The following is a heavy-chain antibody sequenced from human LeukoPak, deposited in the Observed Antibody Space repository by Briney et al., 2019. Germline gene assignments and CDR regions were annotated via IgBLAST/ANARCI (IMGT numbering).Heavy chain of an antibody. CDR2: INPNSGGT. V-gene: IGHV1-2*02. CDR1: GYTFTGYY. Sequence: ASVKISCKASGYTFTGYYMHWVRQAPGQGLEWMGWINPNSGGTNYAQKFQGRVTMTRDTSISTAYMELSRLRSDDTAVYYCARDREPLSGWTPDFDYWGQGTLVTVSS. J-gene: IGHJ4*02. D-gene: IGHD6-19*01. CDR3: ARDREPLSGWTPDFDY.